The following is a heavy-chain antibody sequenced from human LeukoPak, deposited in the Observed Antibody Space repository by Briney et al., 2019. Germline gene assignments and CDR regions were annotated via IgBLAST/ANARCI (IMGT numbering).Heavy chain of an antibody. J-gene: IGHJ4*02. Sequence: GGSLRLSCAASGFTFSSYCMDWVRQTPGKGLEWVSSISSSSSYIYYADSVKGRFTISRDNAKNSLYLQMNSLRAEDTAVYYCARVPQLDYYDSSGYAFDYWGQGTLVTVSS. D-gene: IGHD3-22*01. V-gene: IGHV3-21*01. CDR3: ARVPQLDYYDSSGYAFDY. CDR1: GFTFSSYC. CDR2: ISSSSSYI.